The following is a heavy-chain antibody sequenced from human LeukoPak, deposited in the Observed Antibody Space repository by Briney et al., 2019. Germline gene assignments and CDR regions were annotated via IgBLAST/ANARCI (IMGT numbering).Heavy chain of an antibody. CDR2: IYYSGST. CDR3: ARSSGSTIDAFDI. CDR1: GGSISSYY. J-gene: IGHJ3*02. Sequence: PSETLSLTCTVSGGSISSYYWSWIRQPPGKGLEWIGYIYYSGSTNYNPSLKSRVTISVDTSKNQFSLKLSSVTAADTAVYYCARSSGSTIDAFDIWGQGTMVTVSS. V-gene: IGHV4-59*01. D-gene: IGHD6-13*01.